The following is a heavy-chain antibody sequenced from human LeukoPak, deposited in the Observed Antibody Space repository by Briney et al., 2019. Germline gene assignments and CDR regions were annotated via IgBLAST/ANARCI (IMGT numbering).Heavy chain of an antibody. D-gene: IGHD6-19*01. CDR1: GGSISSGGYY. J-gene: IGHJ4*02. CDR2: IYYSGST. V-gene: IGHV4-39*02. CDR3: ARDAAVAGRDTNDY. Sequence: SETLSLTCTVSGGSISSGGYYWGWIRQPPGKGLEWIGSIYYSGSTYYNPSLKSRVTISVDTSKNQFSLKLSSVTAADTAVYYCARDAAVAGRDTNDYWGQGTLVTVSS.